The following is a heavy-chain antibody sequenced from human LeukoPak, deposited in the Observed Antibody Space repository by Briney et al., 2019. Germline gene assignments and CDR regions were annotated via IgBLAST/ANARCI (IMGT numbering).Heavy chain of an antibody. Sequence: GRSLRLSCAASGFTFSSYAMHWVLQAPGKGLEWVAVIWYDGTNKYYADSVKGRFTISRDNSKNTMFLQMNTLRAEDTAVYYCARGGAAALPDYWGQGTLVTVSS. CDR2: IWYDGTNK. CDR1: GFTFSSYA. V-gene: IGHV3-33*01. CDR3: ARGGAAALPDY. D-gene: IGHD6-13*01. J-gene: IGHJ4*02.